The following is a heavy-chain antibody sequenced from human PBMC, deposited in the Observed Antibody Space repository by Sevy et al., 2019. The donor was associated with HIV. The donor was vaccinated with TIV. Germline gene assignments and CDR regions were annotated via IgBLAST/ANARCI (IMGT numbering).Heavy chain of an antibody. CDR2: ISGGGDGT. Sequence: GGSLRLSCAASGFTFNIYAMSWVRQAPGKGLEWLSAISGGGDGTYYADSVKGRFTISGDNSRNTPYLQMNSLRAEDTAVYYCAKRPYYYYNSDGHLVSSTDEADYWGQGTLVTVSS. CDR3: AKRPYYYYNSDGHLVSSTDEADY. D-gene: IGHD3-22*01. CDR1: GFTFNIYA. J-gene: IGHJ4*02. V-gene: IGHV3-23*01.